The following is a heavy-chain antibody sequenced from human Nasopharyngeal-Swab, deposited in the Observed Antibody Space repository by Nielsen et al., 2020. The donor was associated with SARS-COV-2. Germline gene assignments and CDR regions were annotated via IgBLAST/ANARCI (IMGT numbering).Heavy chain of an antibody. V-gene: IGHV3-30*18. CDR2: ISYDGSNK. J-gene: IGHJ6*03. CDR3: AKGPYYYYYMDV. Sequence: GESLKISCAASGFTFSSYGVHWVRQAPGKGLEWVAVISYDGSNKYYADSVKGRFTISRDNSKNTLYLQMNSLRAEDTAVYYCAKGPYYYYYMDVWGKGTTVTVSS. CDR1: GFTFSSYG.